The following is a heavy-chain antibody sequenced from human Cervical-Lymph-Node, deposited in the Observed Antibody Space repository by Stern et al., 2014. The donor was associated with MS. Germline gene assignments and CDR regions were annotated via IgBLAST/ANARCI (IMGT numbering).Heavy chain of an antibody. CDR3: ARSAPRGGPD. Sequence: QLVQSGAEVKKPGSSVKGSGKASGGKFRSYAIRWVRKAPGQGLECMGRIIPFFGTANYAQKFQGRVTITADESTSTAYMELSSLRSEDTAVYYCARSAPRGGPDWGQGTLVTVSS. J-gene: IGHJ4*02. CDR1: GGKFRSYA. V-gene: IGHV1-69*01. CDR2: IIPFFGTA.